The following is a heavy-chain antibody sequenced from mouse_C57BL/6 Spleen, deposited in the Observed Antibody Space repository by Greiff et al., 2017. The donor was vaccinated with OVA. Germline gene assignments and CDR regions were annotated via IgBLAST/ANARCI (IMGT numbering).Heavy chain of an antibody. CDR2: IDPSDSYT. CDR3: ARKITTVNFDY. Sequence: QVQLQQPGAELVKPGASVTLSCKASGYTFTSYWMQWVKQRPGQGLEWIGEIDPSDSYTNYNQKFKGQATLTVDTSSSTAYMQLSSLTSEDSAVYYCARKITTVNFDYWGQGTTLTVSS. CDR1: GYTFTSYW. J-gene: IGHJ2*01. D-gene: IGHD1-1*01. V-gene: IGHV1-50*01.